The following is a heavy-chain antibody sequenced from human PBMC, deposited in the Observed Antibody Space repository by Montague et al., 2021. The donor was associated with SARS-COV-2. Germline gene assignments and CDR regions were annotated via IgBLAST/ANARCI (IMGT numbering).Heavy chain of an antibody. CDR3: AGEGYRSESYYIDY. CDR1: RLPFNGYA. Sequence: SLRLSCAASRLPFNGYAMHWVRQAPGKGLEWLTFISHDESNHRYADSVKGRFTITRDNSKNTRYLQKDSLRPEDTAVYYCAGEGYRSESYYIDYWGQGTLVTVSS. D-gene: IGHD3-10*01. V-gene: IGHV3-30*04. CDR2: ISHDESNH. J-gene: IGHJ4*01.